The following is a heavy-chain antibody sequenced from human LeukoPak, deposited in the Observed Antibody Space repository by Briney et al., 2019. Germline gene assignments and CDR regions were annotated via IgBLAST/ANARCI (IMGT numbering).Heavy chain of an antibody. CDR1: GGSISSYY. J-gene: IGHJ4*02. Sequence: PSETLSLTCTVSGGSISSYYWSWIRQPPGKGLEWIGYIYYSGSTNYNPSLKSRVTISVDTSKNQFSLKLSSVTAADTAVYYCARGADYDILTGYLHWGQGTLVTVSS. CDR3: ARGADYDILTGYLH. D-gene: IGHD3-9*01. CDR2: IYYSGST. V-gene: IGHV4-59*01.